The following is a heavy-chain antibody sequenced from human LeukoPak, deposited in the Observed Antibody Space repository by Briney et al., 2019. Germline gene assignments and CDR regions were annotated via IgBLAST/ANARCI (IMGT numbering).Heavy chain of an antibody. CDR3: ARGCSGGSCYSMFDY. V-gene: IGHV1-46*01. CDR1: GYSFTSHY. Sequence: ASVKVSCKASGYSFTSHYMHWVRQAPGQGLEWMGLINPSGSSTLYAQKFQGRVTITADKSTSTAYMELSSLRSEDTAVYYCARGCSGGSCYSMFDYWGQGTLVTVSS. D-gene: IGHD2-15*01. CDR2: INPSGSST. J-gene: IGHJ4*02.